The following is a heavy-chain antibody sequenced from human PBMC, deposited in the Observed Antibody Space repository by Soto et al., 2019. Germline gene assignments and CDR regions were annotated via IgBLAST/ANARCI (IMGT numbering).Heavy chain of an antibody. D-gene: IGHD2-2*01. CDR1: GFTFSRYA. V-gene: IGHV3-23*01. Sequence: GGSLRLSCAASGFTFSRYAMNWARQAPGKGLEWVSGISGSGDSTYYADSVKGRFTISRDNSKNTLHLQMNSLRAEDTAVYYCAAAPGRGSTYTSDYWGQGTLVTVSS. CDR2: ISGSGDST. CDR3: AAAPGRGSTYTSDY. J-gene: IGHJ4*02.